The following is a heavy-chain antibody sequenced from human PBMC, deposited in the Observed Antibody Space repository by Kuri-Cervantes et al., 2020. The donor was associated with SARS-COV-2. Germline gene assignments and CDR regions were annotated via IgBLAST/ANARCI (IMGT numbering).Heavy chain of an antibody. CDR2: INPSGGST. CDR1: GYTFTSYY. Sequence: ASVKVSCKASGYTFTSYYMHWVRQAPGQGLEWMGIINPSGGSTSYAQKFQGRVTMTRDTSTSTVYTELSRLRSDDTAVYYCARVRVGYCSSTSCLQLEYFQHWGQGTLVTVSS. CDR3: ARVRVGYCSSTSCLQLEYFQH. V-gene: IGHV1-46*01. J-gene: IGHJ1*01. D-gene: IGHD2-2*01.